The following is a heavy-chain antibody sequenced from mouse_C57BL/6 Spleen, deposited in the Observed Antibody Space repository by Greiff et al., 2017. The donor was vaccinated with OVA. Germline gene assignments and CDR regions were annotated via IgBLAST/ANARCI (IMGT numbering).Heavy chain of an antibody. CDR2: IDPETGGT. Sequence: QVQLQQSGAELVRPGASVTLSCKASGYTFTDYEMHWVKQTPVHGLEWIGAIDPETGGTAYNQKFKGKAILTADKSSSTAYMELRSLTSEDSAVYYCTRYEYDGDYYAMDYWGQGTSVTVSS. CDR3: TRYEYDGDYYAMDY. J-gene: IGHJ4*01. CDR1: GYTFTDYE. D-gene: IGHD2-4*01. V-gene: IGHV1-15*01.